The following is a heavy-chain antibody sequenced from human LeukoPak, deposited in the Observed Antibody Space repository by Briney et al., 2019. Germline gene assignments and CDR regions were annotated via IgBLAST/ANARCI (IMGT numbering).Heavy chain of an antibody. J-gene: IGHJ6*02. CDR1: GFTFSSNG. CDR3: AKDSNFLVDGMDV. V-gene: IGHV3-23*01. Sequence: PGGSLRLSCAASGFTFSSNGMSWVRQAPGKGLEWVSTFIGSSGNTYYGDSVKGRFTVSRDNSKNALYLQMNSLRVEDTAVYYCAKDSNFLVDGMDVWGQGTTVIVSS. D-gene: IGHD2-15*01. CDR2: FIGSSGNT.